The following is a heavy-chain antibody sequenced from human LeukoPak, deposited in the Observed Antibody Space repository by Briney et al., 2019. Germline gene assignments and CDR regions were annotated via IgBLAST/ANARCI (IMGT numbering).Heavy chain of an antibody. V-gene: IGHV4-34*01. CDR1: GGSFSGYY. CDR3: ARGRGVRGVHGMDV. Sequence: SETLSLTCAVSGGSFSGYYWSWIRQPPGKGLEWIGEINHSGSTNYNPSLKSRVTISVDTSKNQFSLKLSSVTAADTAVYYCARGRGVRGVHGMDVWGQGTTVTVSS. CDR2: INHSGST. D-gene: IGHD2-8*01. J-gene: IGHJ6*02.